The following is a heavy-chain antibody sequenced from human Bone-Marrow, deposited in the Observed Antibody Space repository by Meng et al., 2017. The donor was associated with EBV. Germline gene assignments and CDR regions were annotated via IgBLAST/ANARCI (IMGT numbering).Heavy chain of an antibody. CDR3: ARVLYCSGGSCRDY. CDR2: ISSSSSYI. D-gene: IGHD2-15*01. J-gene: IGHJ4*02. CDR1: GFTFSSYS. Sequence: EVQLVESGGGLVKPGGSLRRSGAASGFTFSSYSMNWVRQAPGKGLEWVSSISSSSSYIYYADSVKGRFTISRDNAKNSLYLQMNSLRAEDTAVYYCARVLYCSGGSCRDYWGQGTLVTVSS. V-gene: IGHV3-21*01.